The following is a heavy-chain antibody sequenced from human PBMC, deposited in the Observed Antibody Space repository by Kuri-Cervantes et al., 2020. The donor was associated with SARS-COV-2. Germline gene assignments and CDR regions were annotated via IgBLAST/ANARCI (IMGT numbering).Heavy chain of an antibody. CDR1: GLTFVNYA. J-gene: IGHJ4*02. CDR2: INAGNGDT. CDR3: AMYFYGSGNYHDTLDK. D-gene: IGHD3-10*01. V-gene: IGHV1-3*01. Sequence: ASVKVSCKSSGLTFVNYAMHWVRQAPGQRLEWMGWINAGNGDTNISQKFQGRVTITRDIFADTAYVDLSSLRSGDTAVYYCAMYFYGSGNYHDTLDKWGQGTLVTVSS.